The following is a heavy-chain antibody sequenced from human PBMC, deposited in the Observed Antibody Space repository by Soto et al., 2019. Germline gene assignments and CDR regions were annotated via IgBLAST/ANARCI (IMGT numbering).Heavy chain of an antibody. D-gene: IGHD2-21*02. CDR3: VAELYSGGGCCSFDF. CDR2: IIVASGRT. CDR1: GFTFTNSA. J-gene: IGHJ3*01. V-gene: IGHV1-58*01. Sequence: GASVKVSCKTSGFTFTNSAVQWVRQARGQRLEWIGWIIVASGRTNYAREVQERVTISRDTSTSTAYMELSGLRSEGTAVYYCVAELYSGGGCCSFDFWGQGTMVTVSS.